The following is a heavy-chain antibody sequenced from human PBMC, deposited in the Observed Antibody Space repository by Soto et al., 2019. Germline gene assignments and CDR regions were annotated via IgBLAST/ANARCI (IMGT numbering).Heavy chain of an antibody. D-gene: IGHD3-16*01. CDR3: AMVDNYVTPTPQDV. V-gene: IGHV1-18*01. Sequence: QVQLVQSGDEMKKPGASVRVSCKASGYIFVNYGIAWVRQAPGQGLEWMGWISPYTGDTNSASKVQGRLTMTTDTSTSTAYMDLGSLTSDDTAVYYCAMVDNYVTPTPQDVWGQGTTVTVSS. J-gene: IGHJ6*02. CDR2: ISPYTGDT. CDR1: GYIFVNYG.